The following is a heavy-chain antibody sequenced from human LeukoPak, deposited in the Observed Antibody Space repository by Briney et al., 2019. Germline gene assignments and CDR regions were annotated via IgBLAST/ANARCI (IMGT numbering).Heavy chain of an antibody. J-gene: IGHJ4*02. D-gene: IGHD1-26*01. CDR2: IKLDGSEK. V-gene: IGHV3-7*03. CDR1: GFTFGKYW. Sequence: GGSLRLSCVASGFTFGKYWMSWVRQAPGKGLEWVANIKLDGSEKNYVDSVKGRFTISRDNAKNSVFLQMNSLRAEDTAVYYCARDPNLYSGTYDTYWGQGTLVTVSS. CDR3: ARDPNLYSGTYDTY.